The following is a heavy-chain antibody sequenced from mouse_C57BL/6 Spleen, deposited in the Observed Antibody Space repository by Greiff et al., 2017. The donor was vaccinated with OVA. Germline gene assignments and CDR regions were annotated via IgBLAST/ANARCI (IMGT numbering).Heavy chain of an antibody. V-gene: IGHV2-9-1*01. CDR1: GFSLTSYA. CDR3: TTTVVARDGFAY. CDR2: IWTGGGT. J-gene: IGHJ3*01. D-gene: IGHD1-1*01. Sequence: VKVVESGPGLVAPSQSLSITCTVSGFSLTSYAISWVRQPPGKGLEWLGVIWTGGGTNYNSALKSRLSISKDNSKSQVFLKMNSLQTDDTARYYCTTTVVARDGFAYWGQGTLVTVSA.